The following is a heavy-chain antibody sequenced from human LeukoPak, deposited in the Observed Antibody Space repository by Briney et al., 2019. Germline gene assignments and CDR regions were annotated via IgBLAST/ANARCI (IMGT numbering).Heavy chain of an antibody. V-gene: IGHV3-33*01. D-gene: IGHD6-19*01. CDR2: IWYDGINK. CDR1: GFTFSSHG. Sequence: GGSLRLSCVASGFTFSSHGFHWVRQAPGKGLEWVAIIWYDGINKYYADAVKGRFTISRDNSKNTLSLQMNSLRAEDTAVYYCARDGQAVAGYFDYWGQGTLVTVSS. CDR3: ARDGQAVAGYFDY. J-gene: IGHJ4*02.